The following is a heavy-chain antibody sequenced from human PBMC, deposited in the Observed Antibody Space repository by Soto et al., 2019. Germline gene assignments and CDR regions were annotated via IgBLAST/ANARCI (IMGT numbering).Heavy chain of an antibody. V-gene: IGHV1-46*03. CDR2: INPSGGST. D-gene: IGHD6-13*01. J-gene: IGHJ6*02. CDR1: GYTFTSYY. Sequence: QVQLVQSGAEVKKPGASVKVSCKASGYTFTSYYMHWVRQAPGQGLEWMGIINPSGGSTSYAQKFQGRVTMTRDTSTSTVYMELSSLRSEDTAVYYCAREPPRIAEAGNYGMDVWGQGTTVTVSS. CDR3: AREPPRIAEAGNYGMDV.